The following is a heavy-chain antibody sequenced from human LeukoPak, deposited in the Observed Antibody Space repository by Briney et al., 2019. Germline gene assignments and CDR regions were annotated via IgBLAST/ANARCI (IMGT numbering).Heavy chain of an antibody. J-gene: IGHJ4*02. CDR1: GLTFSSYA. D-gene: IGHD3-3*01. CDR2: ISYDGSNK. Sequence: GGSLRLSCAASGLTFSSYAMHWVRQAPGKGLEWVAVISYDGSNKYYADSVKGRFTISRDNSKNTLYLQMNSLRAEDTAVYYCAREASGFDYWGQGTLVTVSS. V-gene: IGHV3-30-3*01. CDR3: AREASGFDY.